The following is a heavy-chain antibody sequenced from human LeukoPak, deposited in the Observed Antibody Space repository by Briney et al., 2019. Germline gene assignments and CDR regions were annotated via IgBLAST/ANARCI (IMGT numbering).Heavy chain of an antibody. Sequence: GRSLRLSCAASGFTFSSYGMHWVRQAPGKGLEWVAVIWYDGSNKYYADSVKGRFTISRDNSKNTLYLQMNSLRAEDTAAYYCARANYGSGSNYYYGMDVWGQGTTVTVSS. D-gene: IGHD3-10*01. V-gene: IGHV3-33*01. CDR3: ARANYGSGSNYYYGMDV. CDR1: GFTFSSYG. CDR2: IWYDGSNK. J-gene: IGHJ6*02.